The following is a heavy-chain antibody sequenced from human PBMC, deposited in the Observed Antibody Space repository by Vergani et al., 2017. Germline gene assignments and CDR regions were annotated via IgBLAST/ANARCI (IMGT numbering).Heavy chain of an antibody. J-gene: IGHJ5*02. CDR1: GGSLSSSSYY. CDR2: IYYSGST. Sequence: QLQLQESGPGLVKPSETLSLTCTVSGGSLSSSSYYWGWIRQPPGKGLEWIGSIYYSGSTYYNPSLKSRVTISVDTSKNQFSLKLSSVTAADTAVYYCASDSLPAAGSLDWFDAWGQGTLVTVSS. CDR3: ASDSLPAAGSLDWFDA. D-gene: IGHD6-13*01. V-gene: IGHV4-39*07.